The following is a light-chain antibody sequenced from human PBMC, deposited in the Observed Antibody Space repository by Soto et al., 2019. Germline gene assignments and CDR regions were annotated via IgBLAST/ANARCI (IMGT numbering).Light chain of an antibody. CDR1: QTVRNNY. V-gene: IGKV3-20*01. CDR2: DAS. CDR3: QQFSSYPLT. Sequence: VLTQSPGILSLSPGERDTISCRCSQTVRNNYLAWYQQKPGQAPRLLIYDASSRATGIPDRFSGGGSGTDCILNTSKLEPEDFAVYSCQQFSSYPLTLGGGTKVDIK. J-gene: IGKJ4*01.